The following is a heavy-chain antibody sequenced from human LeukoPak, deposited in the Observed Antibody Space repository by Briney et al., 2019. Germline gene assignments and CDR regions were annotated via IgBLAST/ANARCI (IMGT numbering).Heavy chain of an antibody. D-gene: IGHD3-22*01. CDR1: GFTFSSYW. CDR3: AGYDSSGYYRGGNAFDI. Sequence: GGSLRLSCAASGFTFSSYWMHWVRQAPGKGLVWVSRINSDGSSTRYADSVKGRFTISRDNTKNTLYLQMNSLRAEDTAVYYCAGYDSSGYYRGGNAFDIWGQGTMVTVSS. CDR2: INSDGSST. V-gene: IGHV3-74*01. J-gene: IGHJ3*02.